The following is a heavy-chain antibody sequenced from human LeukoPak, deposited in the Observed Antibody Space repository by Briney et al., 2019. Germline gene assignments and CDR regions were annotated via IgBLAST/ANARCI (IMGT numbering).Heavy chain of an antibody. CDR2: INSDGSST. CDR1: GFMFSSYW. V-gene: IGHV3-74*01. D-gene: IGHD3-10*01. J-gene: IGHJ4*02. CDR3: ARGARGSGTASDY. Sequence: TGGSLRLSCAASGFMFSSYWMHWVRQAPGKGLVWVSRINSDGSSTNYADSVKGRFTISRDNAMNTLHLQMNSLRAEDTAVYYCARGARGSGTASDYWGQGTLVTVSS.